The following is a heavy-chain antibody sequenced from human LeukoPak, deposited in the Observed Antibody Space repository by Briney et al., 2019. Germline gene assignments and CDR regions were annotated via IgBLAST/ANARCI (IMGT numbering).Heavy chain of an antibody. D-gene: IGHD2-2*01. CDR2: VNSDGSWT. CDR3: VSFYETY. CDR1: GNYW. V-gene: IGHV3-74*01. Sequence: GGSLRLSCAASGNYWMHWVRQAPGKGLVWVSHVNSDGSWTIYADSVKGRFTISKDNAKNTVYLQMNNLRAEDTAVYYCVSFYETYWGRGTLVTVSS. J-gene: IGHJ4*02.